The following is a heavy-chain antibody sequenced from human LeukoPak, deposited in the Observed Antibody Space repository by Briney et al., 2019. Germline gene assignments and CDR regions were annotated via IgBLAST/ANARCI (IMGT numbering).Heavy chain of an antibody. D-gene: IGHD5-18*01. J-gene: IGHJ4*02. CDR2: IYHSGST. Sequence: SETLSLTCTVSGYSISSGYYWGWIRQPPGKGLEWIGSIYHSGSTYYNPSLKSRATISVDTSKNQFSLKLSSVTAADTAVYYCARRSHSYGYYFDYWGQGTLVTVSS. CDR3: ARRSHSYGYYFDY. CDR1: GYSISSGYY. V-gene: IGHV4-38-2*02.